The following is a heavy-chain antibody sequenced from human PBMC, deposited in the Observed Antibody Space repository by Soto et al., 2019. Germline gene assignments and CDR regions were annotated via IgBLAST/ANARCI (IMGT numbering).Heavy chain of an antibody. Sequence: PGGSLRLSCAASGFTFSSYAISWVRQAPGKGLEWVSGVGGSGENTYYADSVKGRFTISRDNSKKTVYLQMTSLRVEDTAIYFCVKPGGSGSGWGQGTLVTVS. CDR1: GFTFSSYA. J-gene: IGHJ4*02. CDR3: VKPGGSGSG. V-gene: IGHV3-23*01. D-gene: IGHD6-19*01. CDR2: VGGSGENT.